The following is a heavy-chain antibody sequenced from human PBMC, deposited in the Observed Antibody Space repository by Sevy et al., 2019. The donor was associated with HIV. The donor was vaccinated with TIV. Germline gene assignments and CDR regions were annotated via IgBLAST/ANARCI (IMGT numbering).Heavy chain of an antibody. CDR3: ARAPRGYSGNSFDY. CDR2: MNPNSGNT. CDR1: GYTFTSYD. V-gene: IGHV1-8*01. J-gene: IGHJ4*02. D-gene: IGHD5-12*01. Sequence: ASVKVSCKASGYTFTSYDINWVRQATGQGLEWMGWMNPNSGNTGYAQKFQGRVTMTRNTSISTAYMELSSLRTEDTAVYYCARAPRGYSGNSFDYWGQGTLVTVSS.